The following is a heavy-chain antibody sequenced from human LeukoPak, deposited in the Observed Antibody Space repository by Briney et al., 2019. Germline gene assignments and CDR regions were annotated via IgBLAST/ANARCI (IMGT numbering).Heavy chain of an antibody. V-gene: IGHV4-59*04. CDR1: GGSISSYY. J-gene: IGHJ4*02. CDR2: IYYSGST. Sequence: SETLSLTCTVSGGSISSYYWSWIRQPPGKGLEWIGSIYYSGSTYYNPSLKSRVTISVDTSKNQFSLKLSSVTAADTAVYYCITVTPQFDYWGQGTLVTVSS. CDR3: ITVTPQFDY. D-gene: IGHD4-17*01.